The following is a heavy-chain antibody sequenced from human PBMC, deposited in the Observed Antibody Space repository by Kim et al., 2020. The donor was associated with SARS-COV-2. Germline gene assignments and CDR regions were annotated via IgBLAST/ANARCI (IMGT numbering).Heavy chain of an antibody. CDR1: GYTFTGYY. V-gene: IGHV1-2*02. J-gene: IGHJ5*02. CDR2: INPNSGDT. D-gene: IGHD3-22*01. Sequence: ASVKVSCKASGYTFTGYYMHWVRQAPGQGLEWMGWINPNSGDTNYAQKFQGRVIMTRDTSISTVYMDLSRLRSDDTAVYYCARAAMIDWFDPWGQGTLVTVSS. CDR3: ARAAMIDWFDP.